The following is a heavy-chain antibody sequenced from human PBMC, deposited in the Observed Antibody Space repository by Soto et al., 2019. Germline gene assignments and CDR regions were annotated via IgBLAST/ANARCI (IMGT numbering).Heavy chain of an antibody. Sequence: PGGSLRLSCVASGFTFSSYSMNWVRQAPGKGLEWVSSITGSSGNVHYADSVRGRFTISRDSSKNSLYLEMNSLRAEDSAVYYCAKDPNYDFWSGYSGSGWFDPWGQGTLVTVSS. CDR3: AKDPNYDFWSGYSGSGWFDP. J-gene: IGHJ5*02. V-gene: IGHV3-21*06. CDR2: ITGSSGNV. CDR1: GFTFSSYS. D-gene: IGHD3-3*01.